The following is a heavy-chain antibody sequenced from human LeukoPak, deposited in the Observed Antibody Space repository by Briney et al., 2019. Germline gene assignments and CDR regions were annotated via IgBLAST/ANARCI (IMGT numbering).Heavy chain of an antibody. J-gene: IGHJ4*02. Sequence: GGSLRLSCAASGFNFNNYGMHWVRRAPGKGLEWVAVIAYDGTVQYYADWVKGRLTISRDNSKNTLYLQMNSLRAEDTAVYYCARVYGRSTDYWGQGTLVTVSS. D-gene: IGHD4-17*01. CDR2: IAYDGTVQ. V-gene: IGHV3-30*03. CDR1: GFNFNNYG. CDR3: ARVYGRSTDY.